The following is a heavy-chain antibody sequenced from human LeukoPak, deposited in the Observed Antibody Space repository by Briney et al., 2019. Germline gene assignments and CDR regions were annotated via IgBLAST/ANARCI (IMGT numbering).Heavy chain of an antibody. D-gene: IGHD3-10*01. J-gene: IGHJ6*03. CDR2: IYPGDSDT. V-gene: IGHV5-51*01. CDR3: TRSYLNYYYGSGSYPNYYMDV. Sequence: GESLKISCKGSGYSFTSYWIGWVRQMPGKGLEWMGIIYPGDSDTKYSPSFQGQVTISADKSISTAYLQWGSLKASDTAMYYCTRSYLNYYYGSGSYPNYYMDVWGKGTTVTVSS. CDR1: GYSFTSYW.